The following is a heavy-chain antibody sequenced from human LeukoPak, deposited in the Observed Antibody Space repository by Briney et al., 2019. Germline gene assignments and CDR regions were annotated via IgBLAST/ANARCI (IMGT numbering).Heavy chain of an antibody. V-gene: IGHV3-30*18. CDR3: AKEKVRDTAMVPVYFDY. CDR1: GYTFTGHY. Sequence: SCKASGYTFTGHYMHWVRQAPGKGLEWVAVISYDGSNKYYADSVKGRFTISRDNSKNTLYLQMNSLRAEDTAVYYCAKEKVRDTAMVPVYFDYWGQGTLVTVSS. J-gene: IGHJ4*02. D-gene: IGHD5-18*01. CDR2: ISYDGSNK.